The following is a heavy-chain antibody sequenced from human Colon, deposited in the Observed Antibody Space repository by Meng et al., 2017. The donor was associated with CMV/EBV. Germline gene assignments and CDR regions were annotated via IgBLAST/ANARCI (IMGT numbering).Heavy chain of an antibody. CDR1: GFPFSSYF. V-gene: IGHV1-2*06. CDR2: INPNGGGT. Sequence: QVQLVQSGAEVKKPGASVKISCKTSGFPFSSYFMHWVRQVPGQGLEWMGRINPNGGGTNYAQKFQGRVTMTRDTTISTAYMDLSRLRSDDTAIYYCAREVEGSSSRYIDYWGQGTLVTVSS. J-gene: IGHJ4*02. CDR3: AREVEGSSSRYIDY. D-gene: IGHD6-13*01.